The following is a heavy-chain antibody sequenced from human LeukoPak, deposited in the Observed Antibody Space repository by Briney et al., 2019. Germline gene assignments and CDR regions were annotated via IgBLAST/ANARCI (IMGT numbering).Heavy chain of an antibody. CDR2: IIPLFGTA. CDR1: GGTFSSYA. J-gene: IGHJ5*02. CDR3: ASHVRQSVYRSGGSCYHNWFDP. V-gene: IGHV1-69*05. Sequence: SVKVSCKASGGTFSSYAISWVRQAPGQGLEWMGGIIPLFGTADYAQKFQGRVTITTDESTSTAYMELSSLRSEDTAVYYCASHVRQSVYRSGGSCYHNWFDPWGQGTLVTVSS. D-gene: IGHD2-15*01.